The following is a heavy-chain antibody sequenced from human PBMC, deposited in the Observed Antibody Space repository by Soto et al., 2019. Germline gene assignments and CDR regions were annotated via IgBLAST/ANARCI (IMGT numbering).Heavy chain of an antibody. CDR3: ARDSVTTFHYFYSMDV. CDR2: INPEGTST. Sequence: TGGSLRLSCAVSGFTFSTYWMHWVRQAPGKGLVWVSRINPEGTSTSYADSVKGRFSISRDNAKKTLYLRVNSLRGEDTAVYYRARDSVTTFHYFYSMDVWGQGTTVTVSS. V-gene: IGHV3-74*01. J-gene: IGHJ6*02. D-gene: IGHD4-17*01. CDR1: GFTFSTYW.